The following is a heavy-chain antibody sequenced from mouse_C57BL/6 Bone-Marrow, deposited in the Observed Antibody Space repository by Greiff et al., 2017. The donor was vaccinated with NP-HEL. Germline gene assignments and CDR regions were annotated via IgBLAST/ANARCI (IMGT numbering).Heavy chain of an antibody. Sequence: EVKVVESGGGLVKPGGSLKLSCAASGFTFSSYAMSWVRQTPEKRLEWVATISDGGSYTYYPDNVKGRFTISRDNAKNNLYLQMSHLKSEDTAMYYCAREDYAFAYWGQGTLVTVSA. D-gene: IGHD2-4*01. V-gene: IGHV5-4*01. CDR1: GFTFSSYA. J-gene: IGHJ3*01. CDR3: AREDYAFAY. CDR2: ISDGGSYT.